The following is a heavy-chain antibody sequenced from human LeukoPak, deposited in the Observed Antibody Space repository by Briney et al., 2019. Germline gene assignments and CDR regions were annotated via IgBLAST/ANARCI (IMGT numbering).Heavy chain of an antibody. CDR2: IYYSGST. V-gene: IGHV4-39*01. D-gene: IGHD3-10*01. CDR3: ARTPTYYYGSGSYYNDKYYFDY. J-gene: IGHJ4*02. Sequence: SETLSLTCTVSGGSISSSSYSWGWIRQPPGKGLEWIGSIYYSGSTSYNPSLKSRISISVDTSKNQFSLKLSSVTAADTAVYYCARTPTYYYGSGSYYNDKYYFDYWGQGTLVTVSS. CDR1: GGSISSSSYS.